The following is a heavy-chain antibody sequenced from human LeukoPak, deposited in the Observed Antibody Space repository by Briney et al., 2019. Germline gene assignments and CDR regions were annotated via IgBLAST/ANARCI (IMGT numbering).Heavy chain of an antibody. CDR3: ARQLNDAFDI. Sequence: GRSLRLSCAASGFTFSSYGMHWVRQAPGKGLEWVAVIWYDGSNKYYADSVKGRFTISRDSSKNTLYLQMNSLRAEDTAAYYCARQLNDAFDIWGQGTMVTVSS. D-gene: IGHD3-10*01. CDR1: GFTFSSYG. CDR2: IWYDGSNK. J-gene: IGHJ3*02. V-gene: IGHV3-33*01.